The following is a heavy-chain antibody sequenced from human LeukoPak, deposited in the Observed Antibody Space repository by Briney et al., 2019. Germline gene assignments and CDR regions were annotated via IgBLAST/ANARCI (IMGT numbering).Heavy chain of an antibody. CDR3: AKDRGIAARHGEFDY. D-gene: IGHD6-6*01. J-gene: IGHJ4*02. CDR2: ISWNSGSI. Sequence: PGGSLRLSCAASGFTFDVYAMHWVRQAPGKGLEWVSGISWNSGSIGYADSVKGRFTISRDNAKNSLYLQMNSLRAEDTALYYCAKDRGIAARHGEFDYWGQGTLVTVSS. CDR1: GFTFDVYA. V-gene: IGHV3-9*01.